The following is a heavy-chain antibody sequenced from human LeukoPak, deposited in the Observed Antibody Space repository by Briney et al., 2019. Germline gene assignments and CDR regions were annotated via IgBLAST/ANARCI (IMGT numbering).Heavy chain of an antibody. V-gene: IGHV3-30-3*01. CDR3: TTDHFVVVTAMSLDY. J-gene: IGHJ4*02. Sequence: GGSLRLSCAASGFTFSSYAMHWVRQAPGKGLEWVAVISYDGSNKYYADSVKGRFTISRDDSKNTLYLQMNSLKTEDTAVYYCTTDHFVVVTAMSLDYWGQGTLVTVSS. CDR2: ISYDGSNK. D-gene: IGHD2-21*02. CDR1: GFTFSSYA.